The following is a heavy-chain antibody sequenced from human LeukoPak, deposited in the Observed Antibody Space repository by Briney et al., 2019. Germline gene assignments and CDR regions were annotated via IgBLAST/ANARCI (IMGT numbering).Heavy chain of an antibody. V-gene: IGHV4-34*01. Sequence: SETLSLTCAVYGGSFSGYYWSWIRQPPGKGLEWIGEINHSGSTNYNPSLKSRVTISVDTSKNQFSLKLSSVTAADTAVYYCETNYDILSGPHAKFDPWGQGTPVTVS. CDR1: GGSFSGYY. D-gene: IGHD3-9*01. CDR2: INHSGST. J-gene: IGHJ5*02. CDR3: ETNYDILSGPHAKFDP.